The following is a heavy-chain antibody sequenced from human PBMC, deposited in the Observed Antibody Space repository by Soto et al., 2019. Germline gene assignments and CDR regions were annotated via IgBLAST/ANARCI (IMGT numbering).Heavy chain of an antibody. CDR3: ARSTGYYDFWSGYYKALTGFDY. CDR1: GGSFSGYY. CDR2: INHSGST. D-gene: IGHD3-3*01. Sequence: PSETLSLTCAVYGGSFSGYYWSWIRQPPEKGLEWIGEINHSGSTNYNPSLKSRVTISVDTSKNQFSLKLSSVTAADTAVYYCARSTGYYDFWSGYYKALTGFDYWGQGTLVTVSS. V-gene: IGHV4-34*01. J-gene: IGHJ4*02.